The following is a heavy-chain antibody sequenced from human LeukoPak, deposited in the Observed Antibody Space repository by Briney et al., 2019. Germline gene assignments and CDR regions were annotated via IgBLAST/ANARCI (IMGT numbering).Heavy chain of an antibody. CDR2: ISGSGGST. Sequence: GGSLRLSCAASGFTFSSYAMSWVRQAPGKGLEWVSAISGSGGSTYYADSVKGRFTISRDNSKNTLYLQMNSLRAEDTAVYYCAKAVNRFSMAAAGAVGYYYYYGMDVWGQGTTVTVSS. V-gene: IGHV3-23*01. D-gene: IGHD6-13*01. J-gene: IGHJ6*02. CDR1: GFTFSSYA. CDR3: AKAVNRFSMAAAGAVGYYYYYGMDV.